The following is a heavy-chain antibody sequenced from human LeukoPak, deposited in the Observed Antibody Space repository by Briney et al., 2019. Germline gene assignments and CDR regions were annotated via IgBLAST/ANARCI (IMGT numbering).Heavy chain of an antibody. Sequence: PGGSLRLSCAASGFTFSSYGMHWVRQAPGKGLEWVAFIRYDGSNKYYADSVKGRFTISRDNSKNTLYLQMNSLRAEDTAVYYCAADILTGFTVGYFDYWGQGTLVTVPS. J-gene: IGHJ4*02. D-gene: IGHD3-9*01. CDR2: IRYDGSNK. CDR3: AADILTGFTVGYFDY. V-gene: IGHV3-30*02. CDR1: GFTFSSYG.